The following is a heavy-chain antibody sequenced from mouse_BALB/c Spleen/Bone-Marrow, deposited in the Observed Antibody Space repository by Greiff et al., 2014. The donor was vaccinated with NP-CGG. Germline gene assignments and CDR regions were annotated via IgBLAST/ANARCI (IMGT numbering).Heavy chain of an antibody. D-gene: IGHD1-1*01. CDR2: ISSDSSTI. Sequence: EVKLMESGGGLVQPGGSRKLSCAASGFTFSSFGIHWVRQAPEKGLEWVAYISSDSSTIYYADTVKGRFTTSRDNPKNTLFLQMTSLRSEDTAMYYCARSNYVGYYAMDYWGQGTSVTVSS. V-gene: IGHV5-17*02. CDR1: GFTFSSFG. CDR3: ARSNYVGYYAMDY. J-gene: IGHJ4*01.